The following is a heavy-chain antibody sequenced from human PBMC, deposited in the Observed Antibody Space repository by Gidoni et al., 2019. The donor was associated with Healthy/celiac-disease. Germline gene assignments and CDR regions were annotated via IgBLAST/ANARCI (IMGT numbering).Heavy chain of an antibody. CDR1: GFTFSSYW. CDR2: KKQDGSEK. D-gene: IGHD1-26*01. V-gene: IGHV3-7*01. CDR3: ASLGSYSFYFDY. J-gene: IGHJ4*02. Sequence: EVQLVESGRVLVQPGGSLRLSCAASGFTFSSYWMSWVRQDPGKGLEWVANKKQDGSEKYYVDSVKGRFTISRDNAKNSLYLQMNSLRAEDTAVYYCASLGSYSFYFDYWGQGTLVTVSS.